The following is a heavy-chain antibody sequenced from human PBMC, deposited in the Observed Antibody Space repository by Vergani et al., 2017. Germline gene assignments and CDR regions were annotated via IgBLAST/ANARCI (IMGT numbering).Heavy chain of an antibody. V-gene: IGHV3-23*04. CDR3: AKVGRWLQSFDY. Sequence: EVQLVESGGGLVQPGRSLRLSCAASGFTFSSYAMSWVRQAPGKGLEWVSAIRGSGGSTYYADSVKGRFTISRDNSKNTLYLQMNSLRAEDTAVYYCAKVGRWLQSFDYWGQGTLVTVSS. J-gene: IGHJ4*02. D-gene: IGHD5-24*01. CDR2: IRGSGGST. CDR1: GFTFSSYA.